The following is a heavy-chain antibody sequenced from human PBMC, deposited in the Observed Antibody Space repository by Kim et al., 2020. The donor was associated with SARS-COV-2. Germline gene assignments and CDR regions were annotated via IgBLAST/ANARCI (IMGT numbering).Heavy chain of an antibody. V-gene: IGHV5-51*01. Sequence: GESLKISCQGSGYSFTSYWIDWVRQMPGKGLEWMGIIYPADSETRYSPSFQGQVTISADKSISTAYLQWSSLKTSDTAMYYCARSAKVATIYHFDYWGQGTLVTVSS. D-gene: IGHD5-12*01. J-gene: IGHJ4*02. CDR1: GYSFTSYW. CDR3: ARSAKVATIYHFDY. CDR2: IYPADSET.